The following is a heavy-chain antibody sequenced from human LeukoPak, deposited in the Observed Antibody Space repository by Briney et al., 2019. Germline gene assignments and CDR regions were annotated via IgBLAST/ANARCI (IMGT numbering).Heavy chain of an antibody. CDR1: GFTFSSYA. V-gene: IGHV3-23*01. CDR3: AKTRGSSGWVLDY. J-gene: IGHJ4*02. D-gene: IGHD6-19*01. CDR2: ISGSGGST. Sequence: GGSLRLSCAASGFTFSSYAMSWVRQAPGKGLEWVSAISGSGGSTYYADSVKGRFAISRDNSKNTLYLQMNSLRAEDTAVYYCAKTRGSSGWVLDYWGQGTLVTVSS.